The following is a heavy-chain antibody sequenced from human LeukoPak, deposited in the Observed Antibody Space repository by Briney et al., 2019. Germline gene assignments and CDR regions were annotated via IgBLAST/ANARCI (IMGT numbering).Heavy chain of an antibody. CDR2: ISSDGNNK. CDR1: GFTFSSYA. Sequence: PGRSLRLSCAASGFTFSSYAMHWVRQAPGKGLEWVAVISSDGNNKYYADSVKGRFTISRDNSKNTLYLQMNSLRAEDTAVYYCARDEYLWVVIQLGLFDYWGQGILVTVSS. J-gene: IGHJ4*02. V-gene: IGHV3-30-3*01. CDR3: ARDEYLWVVIQLGLFDY. D-gene: IGHD2-2*01.